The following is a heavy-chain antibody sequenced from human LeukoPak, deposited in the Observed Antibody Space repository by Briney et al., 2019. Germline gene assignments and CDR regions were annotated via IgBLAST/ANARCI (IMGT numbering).Heavy chain of an antibody. D-gene: IGHD2-15*01. CDR3: ARRLLGYCSGGSCYSGYFQH. V-gene: IGHV4-34*01. J-gene: IGHJ1*01. Sequence: SETLSLTCAVYGGSLSGYYWSWVRQPPGKGLEWIGEINHSGSTNYNPSLKSRVTISVDTSKNQFSLNLSSVTAADTAVYYCARRLLGYCSGGSCYSGYFQHWGQGTLVTVSS. CDR2: INHSGST. CDR1: GGSLSGYY.